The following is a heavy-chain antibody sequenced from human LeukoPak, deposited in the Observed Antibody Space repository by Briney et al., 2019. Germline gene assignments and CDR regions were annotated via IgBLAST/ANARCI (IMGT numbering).Heavy chain of an antibody. CDR1: GFTFSSYE. CDR3: AKDLLPVATNW. D-gene: IGHD5-12*01. J-gene: IGHJ4*02. V-gene: IGHV3-48*03. CDR2: ISSSGSTI. Sequence: PGGSLRLSCAASGFTFSSYEMNWVRQAPGKGLEWVSYISSSGSTIYYADSVKGRFTISRDNAKNSLYLQMNSPRAEDTAVYYCAKDLLPVATNWWGQGTLVTVSS.